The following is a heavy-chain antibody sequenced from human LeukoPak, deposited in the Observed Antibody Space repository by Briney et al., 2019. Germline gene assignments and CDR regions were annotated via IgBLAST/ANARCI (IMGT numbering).Heavy chain of an antibody. CDR3: ARLWGTTVTTHYFDY. V-gene: IGHV4-59*08. CDR1: DGSMGTYY. J-gene: IGHJ4*02. CDR2: IYYSGST. Sequence: PSETLSLTCSVSDGSMGTYYWGWIRQPPGKGLEWIGYIYYSGSTTYNPSLKSRVTISVDTSKNQFSLRLSSVTAADTAVYYCARLWGTTVTTHYFDYWGQGTLVTVSS. D-gene: IGHD4-17*01.